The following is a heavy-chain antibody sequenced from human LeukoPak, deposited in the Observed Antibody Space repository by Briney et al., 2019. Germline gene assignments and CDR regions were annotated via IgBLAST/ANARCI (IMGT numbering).Heavy chain of an antibody. CDR2: ISSSSSYI. Sequence: GGSLRLSCAASGFTFSSYSMDWVRQAPGKGLEWVSSISSSSSYIYYADSVKGRFTISRDNAKNSLYLQMNSLRAEDTAVYYCARDPRQQWLDTPNFDYWGQGTLVTVSS. D-gene: IGHD6-19*01. CDR3: ARDPRQQWLDTPNFDY. J-gene: IGHJ4*02. V-gene: IGHV3-21*04. CDR1: GFTFSSYS.